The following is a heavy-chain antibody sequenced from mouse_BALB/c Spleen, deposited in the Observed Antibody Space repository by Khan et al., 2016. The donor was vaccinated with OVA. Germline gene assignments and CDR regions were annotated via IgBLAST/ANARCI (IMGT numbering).Heavy chain of an antibody. CDR3: TRDGNYAHWYFDV. CDR2: ISSGSTYT. V-gene: IGHV5-6-4*01. CDR1: GFSFSSYT. Sequence: EVELVESGGGLVKPGGSLKLSRAASGFSFSSYTMSWVRQTPEKRLEWVATISSGSTYTYYPDSVKGRFTISRDNAKNTLFLLMSSLKSEDTAMYYCTRDGNYAHWYFDVWGAGTTVTVSS. J-gene: IGHJ1*01. D-gene: IGHD2-1*01.